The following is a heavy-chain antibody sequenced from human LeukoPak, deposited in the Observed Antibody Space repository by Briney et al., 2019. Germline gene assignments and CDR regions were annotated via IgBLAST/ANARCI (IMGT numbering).Heavy chain of an antibody. Sequence: PGGSLRLSCAVSGFTVSSNYMSWVRQAPGKGLEWVSVMYSGGSTYYADSVKGRFTISRHNSKNTLYLQINSLRPEDTPVYYCAGGGGDYNPFDYWGQGTLVTVSS. D-gene: IGHD4-17*01. CDR3: AGGGGDYNPFDY. V-gene: IGHV3-53*04. CDR2: MYSGGST. J-gene: IGHJ4*02. CDR1: GFTVSSNY.